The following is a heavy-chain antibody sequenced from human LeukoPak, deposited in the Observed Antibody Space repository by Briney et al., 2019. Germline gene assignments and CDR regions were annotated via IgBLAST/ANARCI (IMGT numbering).Heavy chain of an antibody. CDR2: IYHSGST. CDR1: GYSISSGYY. CDR3: ARALVVGAPDY. Sequence: SGTLSLTCTLSGYSISSGYYWGWIRQPPGKGLEWIGSIYHSGSTYYNPSLKSRVTISVDTSKNQFSLKLSSVTAADTAVYYCARALVVGAPDYWGQGTLVTVSS. D-gene: IGHD1-26*01. J-gene: IGHJ4*02. V-gene: IGHV4-38-2*02.